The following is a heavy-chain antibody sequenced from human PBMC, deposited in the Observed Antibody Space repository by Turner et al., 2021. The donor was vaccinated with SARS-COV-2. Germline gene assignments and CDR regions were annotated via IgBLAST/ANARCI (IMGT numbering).Heavy chain of an antibody. CDR3: ARDHRPVVVPAAKRAGSYYYGMDV. V-gene: IGHV3-21*01. Sequence: EVQLVESGGGLVKPGGSLRLSCAASGFTFSSYSMNWVRQAPEKGLEWVSSISSSSSYIYYADSVKGRFTISRDNAKNSLYLQMNSLRAEDTAVYYCARDHRPVVVPAAKRAGSYYYGMDVWGQGTTVTVSS. D-gene: IGHD2-2*01. CDR2: ISSSSSYI. J-gene: IGHJ6*02. CDR1: GFTFSSYS.